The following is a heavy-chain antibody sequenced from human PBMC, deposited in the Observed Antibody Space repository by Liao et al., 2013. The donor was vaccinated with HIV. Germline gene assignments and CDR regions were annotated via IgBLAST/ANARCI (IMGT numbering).Heavy chain of an antibody. CDR3: AREVTRHFGVARNALDV. V-gene: IGHV4-39*07. D-gene: IGHD3-3*01. CDR2: VSVYYSGST. J-gene: IGHJ3*01. Sequence: QLQLQESGPGLVKPSETLSLTCSVSGVSISANYYWAWIRQTPGKGLEWIGSVSVYYSGSTYYTPSLKSRVTIFADTSKNQFFLNLESVTAADTAIYYCAREVTRHFGVARNALDVWGPGAKVTVS. CDR1: GVSISANYY.